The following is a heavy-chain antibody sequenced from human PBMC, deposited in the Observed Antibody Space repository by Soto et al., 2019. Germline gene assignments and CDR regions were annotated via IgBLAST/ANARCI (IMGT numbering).Heavy chain of an antibody. J-gene: IGHJ3*02. Sequence: QVQLVQSGTEVKKPGASVKVSCKTSGYTFTNHGINWVRQAPGQGLEWMGWINLYNANTNYAQKLRGLVTITTDTSTTTAYMDLRRLTSDDTAVYYCARDRVAGIWGDAFDIWGQGTVVTVSS. CDR1: GYTFTNHG. CDR3: ARDRVAGIWGDAFDI. V-gene: IGHV1-18*04. D-gene: IGHD3-16*01. CDR2: INLYNANT.